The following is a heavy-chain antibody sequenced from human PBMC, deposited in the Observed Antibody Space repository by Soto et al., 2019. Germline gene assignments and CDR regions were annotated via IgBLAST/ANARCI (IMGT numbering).Heavy chain of an antibody. Sequence: SETLSLTCTVSGGSVSSSAYYWDWIRQPPWNGLEWILAMYYTWNKNYNPSLDSRVTMSLYTSNNQFSLKLSSVTPTDTAVYYGTRRSSSSLWSVFAPGGR. J-gene: IGHJ2*01. D-gene: IGHD6-6*01. V-gene: IGHV4-39*01. CDR3: TRRSSSSLWSVFAP. CDR2: MYYTWNK. CDR1: GGSVSSSAYY.